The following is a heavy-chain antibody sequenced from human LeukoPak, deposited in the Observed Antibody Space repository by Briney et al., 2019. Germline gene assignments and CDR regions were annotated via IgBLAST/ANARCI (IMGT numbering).Heavy chain of an antibody. D-gene: IGHD6-6*01. CDR2: IKQDGSEK. CDR1: GFTFSSDW. J-gene: IGHJ4*02. V-gene: IGHV3-7*01. CDR3: AREGQLALYYFDY. Sequence: GGSLRLSCAASGFTFSSDWMSWVRQAPGKGLEGVGNIKQDGSEKYYVDSVKGRFTISRDNAKNSLYLQMNSLRAEDTAVYYCAREGQLALYYFDYWGQGTLVTVSS.